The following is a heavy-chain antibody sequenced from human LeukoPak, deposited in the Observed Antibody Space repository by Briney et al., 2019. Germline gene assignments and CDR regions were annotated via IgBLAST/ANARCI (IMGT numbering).Heavy chain of an antibody. CDR1: GDSSNTYY. Sequence: SETLSLTCIASGDSSNTYYWSWIRQPPGKGLEWIGYIHNRGTTRYNPSLKSRVTISADTSKNHFSLNLTSVTAADTAVYYCARFTIDDTSGHFDYWGQGNLVTVSS. J-gene: IGHJ4*02. D-gene: IGHD3-22*01. CDR2: IHNRGTT. V-gene: IGHV4-59*08. CDR3: ARFTIDDTSGHFDY.